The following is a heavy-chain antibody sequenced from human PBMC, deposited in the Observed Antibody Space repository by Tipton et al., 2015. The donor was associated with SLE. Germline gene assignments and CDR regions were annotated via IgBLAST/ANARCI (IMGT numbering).Heavy chain of an antibody. CDR2: VNHSGST. D-gene: IGHD3-3*01. Sequence: LRLSCAVYGGSFSDYFWTWIRQSPGKGLEWIGDVNHSGSTDYHPSLKSRVTMSVDTSKNHFSLKLTSVTAADTALYYCARCTIFGVVRGSFDSWGQGTLATVS. CDR3: ARCTIFGVVRGSFDS. CDR1: GGSFSDYF. J-gene: IGHJ4*02. V-gene: IGHV4-34*01.